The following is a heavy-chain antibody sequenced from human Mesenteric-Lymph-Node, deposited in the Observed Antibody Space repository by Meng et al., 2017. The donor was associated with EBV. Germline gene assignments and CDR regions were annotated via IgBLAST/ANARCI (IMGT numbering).Heavy chain of an antibody. CDR3: ARDPRSPPGGTF. V-gene: IGHV1-69*01. CDR2: IIPMYPSV. CDR1: GGTISSYA. Sequence: AGAEVKQPGSWVKYPCKASGGTISSYAISWVRQAPGQGLEWMGVIIPMYPSVSYSQKFQGRVTLSADESTSTVYMELRSLTSKDTAVYYCARDPRSPPGGTFWGQGTLVTVSS. J-gene: IGHJ4*02. D-gene: IGHD1-26*01.